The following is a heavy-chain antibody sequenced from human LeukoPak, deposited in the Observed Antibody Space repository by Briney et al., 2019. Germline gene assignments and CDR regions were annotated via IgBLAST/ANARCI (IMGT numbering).Heavy chain of an antibody. CDR3: ARGNVSPDQIWFGELLSSYYYYYMDV. D-gene: IGHD3-10*01. Sequence: SETLSLTCTVSGGSFSSSDYYWGWIRQPPGKGLEWIGSIYYSGTTYYNPSLKSRVTISVDTSKNQFSLQLNSVTPEDTAVYYCARGNVSPDQIWFGELLSSYYYYYMDVWGKGTTVTVSS. CDR1: GGSFSSSDYY. J-gene: IGHJ6*03. V-gene: IGHV4-39*01. CDR2: IYYSGTT.